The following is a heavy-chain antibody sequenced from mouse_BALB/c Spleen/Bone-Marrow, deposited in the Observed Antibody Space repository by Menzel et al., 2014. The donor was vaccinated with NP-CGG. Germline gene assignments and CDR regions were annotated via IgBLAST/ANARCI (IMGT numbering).Heavy chain of an antibody. D-gene: IGHD3-1*01. CDR3: ARWGYLDY. CDR1: GYTFTRFY. V-gene: IGHV1-69*02. CDR2: IDPSDSYI. Sequence: QVQLQQSGAEFAKPGASVRLSCKASGYTFTRFYIHWVKQGPGQDLEWIGEIDPSDSYINYNQKFKGKATLTVDKSSSTAYMQLSSLTSEDSALYYCARWGYLDYWGQGTTLTVSS. J-gene: IGHJ2*01.